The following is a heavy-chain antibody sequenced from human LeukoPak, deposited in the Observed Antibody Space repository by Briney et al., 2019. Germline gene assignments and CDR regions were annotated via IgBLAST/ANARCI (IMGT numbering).Heavy chain of an antibody. J-gene: IGHJ2*01. CDR2: IYHSGNT. CDR1: GGSIGSGGHY. CDR3: ARAGSEAMINYWYFDL. Sequence: SQTLSLTCTVSGGSIGSGGHYWNWIRQPPGKGLEWIGYIYHSGNTFYNPSLKSRLTISVDTSKNQFSLKLSSVTAADTAVYYCARAGSEAMINYWYFDLWGRGTLVIVSS. D-gene: IGHD3-22*01. V-gene: IGHV4-30-2*01.